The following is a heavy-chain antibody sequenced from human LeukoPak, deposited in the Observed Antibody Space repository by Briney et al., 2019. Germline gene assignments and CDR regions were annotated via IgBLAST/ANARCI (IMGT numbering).Heavy chain of an antibody. CDR1: GFIFTDYW. Sequence: GGSLRLSCAASGFIFTDYWMNWVRQAPGKGLEWVAFIRYDGSNKYYADSVKGRFTISRDNSKNTLYLQMNSLRAEDTAVYYCAKDLGLDYALYYMDVWGKGTTVTVSS. CDR2: IRYDGSNK. CDR3: AKDLGLDYALYYMDV. V-gene: IGHV3-30*02. D-gene: IGHD3-16*01. J-gene: IGHJ6*03.